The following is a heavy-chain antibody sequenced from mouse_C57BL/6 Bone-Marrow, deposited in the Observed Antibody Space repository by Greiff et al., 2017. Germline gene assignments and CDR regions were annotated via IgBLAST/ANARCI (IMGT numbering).Heavy chain of an antibody. J-gene: IGHJ2*01. V-gene: IGHV1-26*01. CDR1: GYTFTDYY. Sequence: EVQLQQSGPELVKPGASVKISCKASGYTFTDYYMNWVKQSHGKSLEWIGDINPNNGGTSYNQKFKGKATLTVDKSSSTAYMELRSLTSEDAAVYYCASLYYGVDYWGQGTTLTVSS. D-gene: IGHD1-1*01. CDR3: ASLYYGVDY. CDR2: INPNNGGT.